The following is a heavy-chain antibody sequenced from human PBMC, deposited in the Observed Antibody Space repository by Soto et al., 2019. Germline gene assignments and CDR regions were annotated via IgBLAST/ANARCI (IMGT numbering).Heavy chain of an antibody. V-gene: IGHV3-30-3*01. J-gene: IGHJ6*02. CDR1: GFTFSSYA. Sequence: GGSLRLSCAASGFTFSSYAMHWVRQAPGKGLEWVAVISYDGSNKYYADSVKGRFTISRDNSKNTLYLQMNSLRAEDTAVYYCARDRVEQQPYYYYYGMDVWGQGTTVTVSS. D-gene: IGHD6-13*01. CDR2: ISYDGSNK. CDR3: ARDRVEQQPYYYYYGMDV.